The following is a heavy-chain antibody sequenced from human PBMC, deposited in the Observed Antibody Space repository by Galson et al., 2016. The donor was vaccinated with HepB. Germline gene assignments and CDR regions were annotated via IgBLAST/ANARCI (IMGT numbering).Heavy chain of an antibody. J-gene: IGHJ4*02. D-gene: IGHD3-10*01. CDR3: ARGFGSIWYYFDH. CDR2: IYGSGST. V-gene: IGHV4-4*07. Sequence: ETLSLTCSVSSGSMKDFYWTYIRQSAGKGLEWIGRIYGSGSTDSNPSLKSRVAMSLDTSTNQFSLKLASVTAADTAVYYCARGFGSIWYYFDHWDQGVMVTVSS. CDR1: SGSMKDFY.